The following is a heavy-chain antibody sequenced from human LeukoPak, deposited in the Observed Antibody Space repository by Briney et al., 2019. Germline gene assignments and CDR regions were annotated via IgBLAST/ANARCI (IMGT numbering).Heavy chain of an antibody. CDR1: GYTLTELS. J-gene: IGHJ4*02. D-gene: IGHD3-10*01. CDR3: ARDLGWGSGSYSPDY. CDR2: FDPEDGET. V-gene: IGHV1-24*01. Sequence: ASVNVSCKVSGYTLTELSMHWVRQAPGKGLEWMGGFDPEDGETIYAQKFQGRVTMTEDTSTDTAYMELSSLRSDDTAVYYCARDLGWGSGSYSPDYWGQGTLVTVSS.